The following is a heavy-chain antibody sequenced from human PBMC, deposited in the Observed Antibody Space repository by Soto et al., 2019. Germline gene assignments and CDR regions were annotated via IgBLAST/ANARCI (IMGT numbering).Heavy chain of an antibody. CDR3: ARHAVHSSGFTEY. D-gene: IGHD6-19*01. Sequence: SETLSLTCAVSGGSISSGGYSWSWIRQPPGKGLEWIGSIYYSGSTYYNPSLKSRVTISVDTSKNQFSLKLSSVTAADTAVYYCARHAVHSSGFTEYWGQGTLVTVSS. CDR1: GGSISSGGYS. V-gene: IGHV4-30-2*03. CDR2: IYYSGST. J-gene: IGHJ4*02.